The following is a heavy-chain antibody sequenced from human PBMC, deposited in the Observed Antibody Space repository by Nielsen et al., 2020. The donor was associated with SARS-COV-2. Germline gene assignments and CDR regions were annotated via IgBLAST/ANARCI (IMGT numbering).Heavy chain of an antibody. D-gene: IGHD6-19*01. CDR3: ARGALAVAGTYYYYGMDV. Sequence: GESLKISCSASGFTFSSYAMHWVRQAPGKGLEYVSAISSNGGSTYYADSVKGRFTISRDNSKNTLYLQMNSLRAEDTAVYYCARGALAVAGTYYYYGMDVWGQGTTVTVSS. CDR2: ISSNGGST. V-gene: IGHV3-64*04. J-gene: IGHJ6*02. CDR1: GFTFSSYA.